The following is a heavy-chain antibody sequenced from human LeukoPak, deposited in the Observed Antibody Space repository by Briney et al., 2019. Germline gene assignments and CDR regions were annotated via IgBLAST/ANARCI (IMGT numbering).Heavy chain of an antibody. D-gene: IGHD1-26*01. CDR3: ARDLGATPSGY. CDR2: ISSSSSYI. CDR1: GFTFSSYS. J-gene: IGHJ4*02. Sequence: GGSLRLSCAASGFTFSSYSMNWVRQAPGKGLEWVSSISSSSSYIYYADSVKGRFTISRDNAKNSLFLQMNSLRAEDTAVYYCARDLGATPSGYWGQGTLVTVSS. V-gene: IGHV3-21*01.